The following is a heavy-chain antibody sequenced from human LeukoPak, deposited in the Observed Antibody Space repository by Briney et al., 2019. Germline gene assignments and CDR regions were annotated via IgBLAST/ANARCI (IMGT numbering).Heavy chain of an antibody. J-gene: IGHJ4*02. CDR2: IIPIFGTA. CDR3: ARDFWDYYDSSGRTPPDY. V-gene: IGHV1-69*01. CDR1: GGTFSSYA. Sequence: ASVKVSCKASGGTFSSYAISWVRQAPGQGLEWMGGIIPIFGTANYAQKFQGRVTITADESTSTAYMELSSLRSEDTAVYYCARDFWDYYDSSGRTPPDYWGQGTLVTVSS. D-gene: IGHD3-22*01.